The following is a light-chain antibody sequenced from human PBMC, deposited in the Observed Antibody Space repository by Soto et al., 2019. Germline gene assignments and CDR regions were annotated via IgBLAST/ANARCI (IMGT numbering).Light chain of an antibody. CDR2: AAS. J-gene: IGKJ3*01. CDR3: QQSYTTPFT. V-gene: IGKV1-39*01. CDR1: QSISTY. Sequence: DIQMTQSPSSLSASVGDRVTVTCRASQSISTYLYWHQQKPGKAPKLLIYAASSLETGVPSRFSGSGSGTDFTLTISSLQPEDFATYFCQQSYTTPFTFGPGTKVDIK.